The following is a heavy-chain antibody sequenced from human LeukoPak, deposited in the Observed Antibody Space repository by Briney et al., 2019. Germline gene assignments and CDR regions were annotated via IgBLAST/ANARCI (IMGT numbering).Heavy chain of an antibody. CDR1: GFTFSSYW. CDR3: ARDCIGGVYSYYYYYMDV. J-gene: IGHJ6*03. D-gene: IGHD2-15*01. CDR2: IKQDGSEK. Sequence: GGSLRLSCAASGFTFSSYWMSWVRQAPGKGLEWVTNIKQDGSEKYYVDSVKGRFTISRDNANNSLYLQMNSLRAEDTAVYYCARDCIGGVYSYYYYYMDVWGKGTTVTVSS. V-gene: IGHV3-7*01.